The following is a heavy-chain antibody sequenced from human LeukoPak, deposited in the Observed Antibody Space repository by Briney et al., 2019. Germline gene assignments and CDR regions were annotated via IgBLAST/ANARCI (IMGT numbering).Heavy chain of an antibody. CDR3: ARTSGAVRYFDSSSYFDY. D-gene: IGHD3-9*01. CDR1: GYTFTSYY. Sequence: ASVKVSCKASGYTFTSYYMHWVRQAPGQGLEWMGIINPDGGSTSYAQKFQGRVTMTTDTSTSTAYMEVRSVRSDDTAVYYCARTSGAVRYFDSSSYFDYLGQGSLVTVSS. V-gene: IGHV1-46*01. J-gene: IGHJ4*02. CDR2: INPDGGST.